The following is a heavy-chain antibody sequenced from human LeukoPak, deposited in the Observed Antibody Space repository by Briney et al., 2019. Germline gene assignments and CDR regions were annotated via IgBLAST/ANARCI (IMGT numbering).Heavy chain of an antibody. V-gene: IGHV5-51*01. CDR1: GYSFTSYW. CDR2: IYPGDSDT. CDR3: ARRNDFWSGPYYYYGMDV. D-gene: IGHD3-3*01. J-gene: IGHJ6*02. Sequence: GESLKISCKGSGYSFTSYWIGWVRQMPGKGLEWMGIIYPGDSDTRYNPSFQGQVTISADKSISTAYLQWSSLKASDTAMYYCARRNDFWSGPYYYYGMDVWGQGTTVTVSS.